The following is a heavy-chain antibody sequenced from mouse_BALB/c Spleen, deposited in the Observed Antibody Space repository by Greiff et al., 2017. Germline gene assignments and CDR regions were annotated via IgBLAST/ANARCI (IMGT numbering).Heavy chain of an antibody. Sequence: EVKLVESGGGLVQPGGSLRLSCATSGFTFTDYYMSWVRQPPGKALEWLGFIRNKANGYTTEYSASVKGRFTISRDNSQSILYLQMNTLRAEDSATYYCARESFYYGSSYVYAMDYWGQGTSVTVSS. CDR3: ARESFYYGSSYVYAMDY. CDR1: GFTFTDYY. CDR2: IRNKANGYTT. V-gene: IGHV7-3*02. D-gene: IGHD1-1*01. J-gene: IGHJ4*01.